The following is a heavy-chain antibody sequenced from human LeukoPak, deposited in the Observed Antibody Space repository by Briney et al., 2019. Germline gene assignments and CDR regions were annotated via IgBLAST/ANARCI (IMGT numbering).Heavy chain of an antibody. CDR1: GDSVSSYY. CDR2: IYYTGST. Sequence: MTSETLSLTCTVSGDSVSSYYWSWVRQPPGEGLECLGYIYYTGSTNYNPSLESRVTISIDTSKNQFSLKLSSVTAADTAVYYCARDRGGYSYGSFAYWGQGTLVTVSS. V-gene: IGHV4-59*02. CDR3: ARDRGGYSYGSFAY. D-gene: IGHD5-18*01. J-gene: IGHJ4*02.